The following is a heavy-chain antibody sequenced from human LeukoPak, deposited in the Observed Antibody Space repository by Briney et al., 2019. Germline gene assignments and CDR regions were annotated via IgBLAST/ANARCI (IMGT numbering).Heavy chain of an antibody. V-gene: IGHV3-20*04. CDR3: GRSVAASRAY. CDR2: INWNGGST. CDR1: GFTFDDYG. J-gene: IGHJ4*02. D-gene: IGHD2-15*01. Sequence: GGSLRLSCAASGFTFDDYGVIWVHQAPGKGLKWVSGINWNGGSTGYADSVKGRFTISRDNAKNSLYLQMNSLRAEDTALYYCGRSVAASRAYWGQGTLVTVSS.